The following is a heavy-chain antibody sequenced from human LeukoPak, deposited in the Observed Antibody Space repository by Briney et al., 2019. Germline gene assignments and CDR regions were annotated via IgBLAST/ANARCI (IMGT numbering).Heavy chain of an antibody. Sequence: GASVKVSCKASGGTFSSYAISWVRQAPGQGLEWMGGIIPIFGTANYAQKFQGRVTITTDESTSTAYMELSSLGSEDTAVYYCAREKGYYVDYCYMDVWGKGTTVTVSS. V-gene: IGHV1-69*05. J-gene: IGHJ6*03. CDR3: AREKGYYVDYCYMDV. CDR1: GGTFSSYA. D-gene: IGHD1-26*01. CDR2: IIPIFGTA.